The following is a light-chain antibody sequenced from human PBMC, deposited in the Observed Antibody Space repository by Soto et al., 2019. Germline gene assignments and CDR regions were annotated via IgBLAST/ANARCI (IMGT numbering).Light chain of an antibody. J-gene: IGLJ1*01. V-gene: IGLV1-40*01. CDR3: QSYDSSLSQV. CDR1: SSNIGAGYD. Sequence: SVLAPPPPVSGAPGQRGTISCPGRSSNIGAGYDVHWYQQLPGTAPKLLIYGNSNRPSGVPDRFSGSKSGTSASLAITGLQAEDEADYYCQSYDSSLSQVFGTGTKVTVL. CDR2: GNS.